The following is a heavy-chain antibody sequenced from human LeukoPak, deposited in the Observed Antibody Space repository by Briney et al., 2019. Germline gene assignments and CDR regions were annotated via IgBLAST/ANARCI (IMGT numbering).Heavy chain of an antibody. CDR1: GFTFSSYS. Sequence: PGGSLRLSCAASGFTFSSYSMNWVRQAPGKGLEWVSYISSSSSTIYYADSVKGRFTISRDNAKNSLYLQMNSLRAEDTAVYYCARVSRRLRGVIVAHFDYWGQGTLVTVSS. CDR2: ISSSSSTI. J-gene: IGHJ4*02. V-gene: IGHV3-48*01. D-gene: IGHD3-10*01. CDR3: ARVSRRLRGVIVAHFDY.